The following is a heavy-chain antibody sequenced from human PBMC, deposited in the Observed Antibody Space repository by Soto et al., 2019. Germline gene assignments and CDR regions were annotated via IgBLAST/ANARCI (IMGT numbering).Heavy chain of an antibody. D-gene: IGHD5-18*01. V-gene: IGHV3-23*01. CDR3: AKETGYSNGFLPNALDV. J-gene: IGHJ6*02. CDR1: GFMFNKYA. Sequence: GRSLRLSCVGSGFMFNKYAMNWVRQAPGKWLEWASIISDSGESTHYADSVKGRFAISRDNSKNTLFLETNSLRAEATAIYFCAKETGYSNGFLPNALDVWGPGTTVTV. CDR2: ISDSGEST.